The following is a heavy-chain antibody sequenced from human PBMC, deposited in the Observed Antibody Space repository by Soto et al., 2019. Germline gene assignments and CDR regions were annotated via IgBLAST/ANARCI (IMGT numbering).Heavy chain of an antibody. D-gene: IGHD6-13*01. Sequence: PGGSLRLSCAASGFTFSSYGMHWVRQAPGKGLEWVSFVSGSGGSTDYADSVKGRFTISRDNSKSTLYLQLNSLRAEDTAMYYCAKRSFQLGLPFDYWGQGTLVTVSS. CDR3: AKRSFQLGLPFDY. CDR2: VSGSGGST. CDR1: GFTFSSYG. J-gene: IGHJ4*02. V-gene: IGHV3-23*01.